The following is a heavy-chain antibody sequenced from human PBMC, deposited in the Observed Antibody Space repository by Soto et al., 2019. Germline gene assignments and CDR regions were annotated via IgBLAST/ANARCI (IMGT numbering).Heavy chain of an antibody. CDR1: SRSISTSCW. CDR2: ISQSGTT. D-gene: IGHD3-22*01. CDR3: AQVALDGYNYYMDY. V-gene: IGHV4-4*02. Sequence: SETRSLTCDLSSRSISTSCWWSWVRQPPGKGLEWIGQISQSGTTNYNPPRESRVTRSMAKSKDQLSLNLTTATAAATALYFCAQVALDGYNYYMDYWGPGTLVTVSS. J-gene: IGHJ4*02.